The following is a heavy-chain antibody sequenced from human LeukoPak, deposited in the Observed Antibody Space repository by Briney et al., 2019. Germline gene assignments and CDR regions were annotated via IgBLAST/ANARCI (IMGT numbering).Heavy chain of an antibody. CDR3: ARDLENWSGVFDP. Sequence: SETLSLTCAVSGGSISSGGYSWSWIRQPPGKGLEWIGYIYYSGSTNYNPSLKSRVTISVDTSKNQFSLKLSSVTAADTAVYYCARDLENWSGVFDPWGQGTLVTVSS. D-gene: IGHD1-1*01. CDR1: GGSISSGGYS. V-gene: IGHV4-61*08. CDR2: IYYSGST. J-gene: IGHJ5*02.